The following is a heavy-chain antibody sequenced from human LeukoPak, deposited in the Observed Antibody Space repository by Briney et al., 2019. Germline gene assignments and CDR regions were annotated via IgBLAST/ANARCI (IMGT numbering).Heavy chain of an antibody. CDR3: AKTDCSSTSCLLIDY. V-gene: IGHV3-9*01. CDR1: GFTFDDYA. J-gene: IGHJ4*02. CDR2: ISWNSGSI. Sequence: PGGSLRLSCAASGFTFDDYAMHWVRQAPGKGLEWVSGISWNSGSIGYADSVKGRFTISRDNAKNSLYLQMNSLRAEDTASYYCAKTDCSSTSCLLIDYWGQGTLVTVSS. D-gene: IGHD2-2*01.